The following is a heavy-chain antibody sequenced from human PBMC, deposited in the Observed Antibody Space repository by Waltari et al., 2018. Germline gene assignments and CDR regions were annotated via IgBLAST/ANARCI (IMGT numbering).Heavy chain of an antibody. CDR2: IYPGDSDA. CDR3: ARHYYYDNSGFPDS. Sequence: VQLVQSGAEVRKAGESLKISGQVSGSTFKNWWIGWVRQMPGKGLEWMGIIYPGDSDARYSPSFEGQVTMSVDESTNTAYLQWSSLKASDSAMYYCARHYYYDNSGFPDSWGQGTLVTVAS. J-gene: IGHJ4*02. D-gene: IGHD3-22*01. V-gene: IGHV5-51*01. CDR1: GSTFKNWW.